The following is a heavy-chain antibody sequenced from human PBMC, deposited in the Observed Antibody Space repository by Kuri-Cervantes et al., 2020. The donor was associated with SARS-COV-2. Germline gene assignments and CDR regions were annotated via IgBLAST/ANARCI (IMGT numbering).Heavy chain of an antibody. J-gene: IGHJ4*02. V-gene: IGHV3-48*03. D-gene: IGHD2-2*01. CDR1: GFTFSSYE. CDR2: ISSSGSTI. CDR3: AKSLGSSTAGYYFDY. Sequence: GGSLRLSCAASGFTFSSYEMNWVRQAPGKGLEWVSYISSSGSTIYYADSVKGRFTISRDNAKNSLYLQMNSLRAEDTAVYYCAKSLGSSTAGYYFDYWGQGTLVTVSS.